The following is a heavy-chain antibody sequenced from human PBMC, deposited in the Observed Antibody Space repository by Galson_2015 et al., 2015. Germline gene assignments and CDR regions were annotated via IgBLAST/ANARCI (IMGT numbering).Heavy chain of an antibody. V-gene: IGHV5-10-1*01. CDR1: GYSFPSYW. J-gene: IGHJ4*01. D-gene: IGHD5-12*01. Sequence: QSGAEVKEPGESLRISCTGSGYSFPSYWISWVRQMPGKGLEWMGRIDPSDSYTNYSPSFQGHVTISADKSISTAYLQWSSLKASDTAMYYCARHSTAGGYSGYDVYFDYWGQGTLVTVSS. CDR3: ARHSTAGGYSGYDVYFDY. CDR2: IDPSDSYT.